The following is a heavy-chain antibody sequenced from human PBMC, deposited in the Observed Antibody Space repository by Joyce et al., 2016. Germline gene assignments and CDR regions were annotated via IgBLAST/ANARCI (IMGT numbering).Heavy chain of an antibody. D-gene: IGHD5-18*01. CDR2: VYLHGIT. CDR3: ARRPYNVHTPLGSDWYFDL. J-gene: IGHJ2*01. Sequence: TCGVSGLSFDLHSFWGWIRQPPGKGLEWIGNVYLHGITHYSPYLKIRVTISMDTSKNQFSLNLNSLTAADTAVYFWARRPYNVHTPLGSDWYFDLWGRGTLVTVSS. CDR1: GLSFDLHSF. V-gene: IGHV4-38-2*01.